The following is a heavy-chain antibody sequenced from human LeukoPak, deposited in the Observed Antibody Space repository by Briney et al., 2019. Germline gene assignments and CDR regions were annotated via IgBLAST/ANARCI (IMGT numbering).Heavy chain of an antibody. Sequence: SETLSLTCTVSGGSINNGGYYWSWIRQHPGKGLEWIGYIYYSGSSYYNPSLRSRVTISVDTSKNQFSLKLSSVTTADTAVYYCATLYCSGGSCQIDYWGQGTLVTVSS. D-gene: IGHD2-15*01. CDR3: ATLYCSGGSCQIDY. CDR2: IYYSGSS. V-gene: IGHV4-31*03. J-gene: IGHJ4*02. CDR1: GGSINNGGYY.